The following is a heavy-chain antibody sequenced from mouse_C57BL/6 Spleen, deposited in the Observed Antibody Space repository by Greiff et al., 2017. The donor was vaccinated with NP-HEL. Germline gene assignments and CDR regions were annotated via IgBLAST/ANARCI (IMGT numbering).Heavy chain of an antibody. Sequence: EVKVVESGGDLVKPGGSLKLSCAASGFTFSSYGMSWVRQTPDKRLEWVATISSGGSYTYYPDSVKGRFTISRDNAKNTLYLQMSSLTSEDTAMYYCARQGPMVTTGFDYWGQGTTLTVSS. CDR2: ISSGGSYT. CDR1: GFTFSSYG. J-gene: IGHJ2*01. V-gene: IGHV5-6*01. D-gene: IGHD2-2*01. CDR3: ARQGPMVTTGFDY.